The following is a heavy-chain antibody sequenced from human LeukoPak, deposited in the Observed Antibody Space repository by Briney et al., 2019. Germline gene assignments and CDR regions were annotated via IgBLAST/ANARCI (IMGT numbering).Heavy chain of an antibody. V-gene: IGHV1-8*03. D-gene: IGHD5-18*01. CDR3: ARGVDTAMVLNYYYCMDV. CDR2: MNPNSGNT. J-gene: IGHJ6*03. CDR1: GYTFTNYD. Sequence: ASVKVSCKASGYTFTNYDINWVRQATGQGLEWMGWMNPNSGNTGYAQKFQGRVTITRNTSISTVYMELSSLRSEDTAVYYCARGVDTAMVLNYYYCMDVWGKGTTVTVSS.